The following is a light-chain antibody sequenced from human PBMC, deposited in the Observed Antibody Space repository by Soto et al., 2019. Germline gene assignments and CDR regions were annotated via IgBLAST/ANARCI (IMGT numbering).Light chain of an antibody. CDR2: DAS. J-gene: IGKJ1*01. CDR3: QQYNSYPWT. CDR1: QSISSW. V-gene: IGKV1-5*01. Sequence: DIKMTQSPSTLSASVGDRVTITSRASQSISSWLAWYQQKPGKAPKLLIYDASSLESGVPSRFSGSGSGTEFTLTISSLQPDDFATYYCQQYNSYPWTFGQGTMVDIK.